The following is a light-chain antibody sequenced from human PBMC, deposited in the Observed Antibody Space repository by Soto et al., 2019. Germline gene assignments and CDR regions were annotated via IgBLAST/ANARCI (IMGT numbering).Light chain of an antibody. CDR2: DAS. CDR3: QQRTNWRPWT. V-gene: IGKV3-11*01. CDR1: QSVSSY. J-gene: IGKJ1*01. Sequence: EIVWTQSPATLSLSPGERATLSCRASQSVSSYLDWYQQKPGQAPRLLIYDASNRATGTPARFSGSGSGTDFTLTISSLEPDDFAVYYCQQRTNWRPWTFGQGTKVEIK.